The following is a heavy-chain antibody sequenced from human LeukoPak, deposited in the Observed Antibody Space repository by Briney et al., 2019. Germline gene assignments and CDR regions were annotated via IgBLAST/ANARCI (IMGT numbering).Heavy chain of an antibody. CDR2: ISHSGTT. CDR1: GGSISSHY. J-gene: IGHJ5*02. D-gene: IGHD2/OR15-2a*01. Sequence: PSETLSLTCTVSGGSISSHYWTWIRQPPGKGLEWIGEISHSGTTNSNPSLKSRVTISVDTSKNQFSLKLSSVTAADTAVYYCARANRRRSRNFFDPWGQGTLVTVSS. CDR3: ARANRRRSRNFFDP. V-gene: IGHV4-34*01.